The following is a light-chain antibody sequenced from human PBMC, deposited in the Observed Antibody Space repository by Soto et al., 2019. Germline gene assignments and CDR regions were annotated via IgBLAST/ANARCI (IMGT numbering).Light chain of an antibody. CDR1: SSDIGAGYR. CDR2: DNT. Sequence: QAVVTQPPSVSGAPGERVTISCTGSSSDIGAGYRVRWYQQVPGTAPKLLIYDNTNRPSGVPARFSASKSGTSASLAITGLQAEDEVDYYCQSYDRTLSGVVFGGGTQLTVL. V-gene: IGLV1-40*01. J-gene: IGLJ2*01. CDR3: QSYDRTLSGVV.